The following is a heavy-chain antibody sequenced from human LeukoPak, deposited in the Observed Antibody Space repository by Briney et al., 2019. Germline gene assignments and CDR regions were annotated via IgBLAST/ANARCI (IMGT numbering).Heavy chain of an antibody. CDR3: ARDCGGSCYALVTDAFDI. D-gene: IGHD2-15*01. J-gene: IGHJ3*02. CDR1: GFTFSSYE. CDR2: ISSSGSTI. Sequence: PGGSLRLSCAASGFTFSSYEMNWVRQAPGKGLEWVSYISSSGSTIYYADSVKGRFTISRDNAKSSLYLQMNSLRAEDTAVYYCARDCGGSCYALVTDAFDIWGQGTMVTVSS. V-gene: IGHV3-48*03.